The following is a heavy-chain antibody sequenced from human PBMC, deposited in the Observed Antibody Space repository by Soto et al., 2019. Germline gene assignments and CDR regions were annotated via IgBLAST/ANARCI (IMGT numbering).Heavy chain of an antibody. D-gene: IGHD2-15*01. J-gene: IGHJ4*02. CDR3: AKGRGSGASRFNY. CDR1: GFAFSSYA. V-gene: IGHV3-23*01. CDR2: ISGGGTGT. Sequence: EVQLLESGGDLVQPGGSLRLSCAASGFAFSSYAMGWVRQAPGKGLEWVSAISGGGTGTYYADSVKGRFTVSRDNSKNTLYLQMNSLRAEDTAVYYCAKGRGSGASRFNYWGQGTLVTVSS.